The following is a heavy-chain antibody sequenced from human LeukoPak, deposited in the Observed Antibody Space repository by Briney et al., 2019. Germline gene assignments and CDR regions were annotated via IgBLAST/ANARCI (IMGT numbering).Heavy chain of an antibody. CDR2: IIPIFGTA. D-gene: IGHD6-6*01. Sequence: SVKVSCKASGGTFSSYAISWVRQAPGQGLEWMGGIIPIFGTANYAQKFQGRVTITTDESTSTAYMELSSLRSEDTAVYYCARDSSSSSGDFYYYVDVWGKGTAVTVSS. J-gene: IGHJ6*03. V-gene: IGHV1-69*05. CDR1: GGTFSSYA. CDR3: ARDSSSSSGDFYYYVDV.